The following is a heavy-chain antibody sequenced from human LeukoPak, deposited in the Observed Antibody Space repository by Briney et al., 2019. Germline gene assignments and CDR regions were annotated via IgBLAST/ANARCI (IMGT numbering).Heavy chain of an antibody. CDR3: ARGEYSRFDP. D-gene: IGHD6-6*01. Sequence: SETLSLTCTVSGGSISSSSYYWGWIRQPPGKGLEWIGSIYYSGSTYYNPSLKSRVTISVDTSKNQFSLKLSSVTAADTAVYYCARGEYSRFDPWGQGTLVTVSS. CDR1: GGSISSSSYY. V-gene: IGHV4-39*07. J-gene: IGHJ5*02. CDR2: IYYSGST.